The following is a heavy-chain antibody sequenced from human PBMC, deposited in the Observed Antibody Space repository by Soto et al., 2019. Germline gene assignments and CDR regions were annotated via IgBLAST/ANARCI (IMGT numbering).Heavy chain of an antibody. CDR1: VFTFRSYA. CDR3: AKDAVSGDGVWLLDS. D-gene: IGHD4-17*01. J-gene: IGHJ5*02. Sequence: GGSLRLSCASSVFTFRSYAMSCARHSPGKGLEWVSSLLRSGSSTYYADSVKGRFTISSDISANSLYLQMDSLRAEDTAVYYCAKDAVSGDGVWLLDSWGQGTVVIVS. V-gene: IGHV3-23*01. CDR2: LLRSGSST.